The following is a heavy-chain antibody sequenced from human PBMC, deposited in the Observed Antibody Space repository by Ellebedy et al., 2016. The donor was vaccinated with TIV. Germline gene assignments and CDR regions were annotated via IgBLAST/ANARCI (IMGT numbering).Heavy chain of an antibody. J-gene: IGHJ4*02. Sequence: GESLKISXAASGFTFSSYAMHWVRQAPGKGLEWVAVISYDGSNKYYADSVKGRFTISRDNSKNTLYLQMNSLRAEDTAVYYCARISHPYSSSLGDFDYWGQGTLVTVSS. D-gene: IGHD6-6*01. V-gene: IGHV3-30-3*01. CDR3: ARISHPYSSSLGDFDY. CDR2: ISYDGSNK. CDR1: GFTFSSYA.